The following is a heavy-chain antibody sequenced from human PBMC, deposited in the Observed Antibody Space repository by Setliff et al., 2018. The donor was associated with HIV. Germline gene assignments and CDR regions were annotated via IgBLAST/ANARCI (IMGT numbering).Heavy chain of an antibody. CDR2: VTHSGRT. V-gene: IGHV4-34*01. D-gene: IGHD5-12*01. Sequence: PSETLSLTCAIYGGSFSGYYWSWIRQPPGKGLEWIGEVTHSGRTNYNPSLKSRVTISVDTSKNQFSLKLTSMTAADTAVYYCARGKGEERWLRIDYWGQGTLVTVSS. J-gene: IGHJ4*02. CDR3: ARGKGEERWLRIDY. CDR1: GGSFSGYY.